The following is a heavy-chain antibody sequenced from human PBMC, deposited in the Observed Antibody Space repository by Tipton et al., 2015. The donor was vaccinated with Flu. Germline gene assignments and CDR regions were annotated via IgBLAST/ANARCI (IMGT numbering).Heavy chain of an antibody. CDR1: GGSISSYY. CDR2: ISHSGRT. CDR3: ARSTYYYGSGTSDF. Sequence: TLSLTCTVSGGSISSYYWGWIRQPPGKGLEWIGSISHSGRTYYKPSLKSRVTMSLDTSENQLSLNLRFVTAADTAVYYCARSTYYYGSGTSDFWGQGTLVTVSS. V-gene: IGHV4-59*04. D-gene: IGHD3-10*01. J-gene: IGHJ4*02.